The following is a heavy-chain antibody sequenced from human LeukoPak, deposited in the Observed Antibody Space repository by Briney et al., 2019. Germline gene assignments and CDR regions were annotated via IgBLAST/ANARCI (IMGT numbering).Heavy chain of an antibody. V-gene: IGHV4-4*07. CDR3: ARGAHYYDSSAVVFDI. CDR1: GGSISSYY. J-gene: IGHJ3*02. D-gene: IGHD3-22*01. CDR2: IYTSGST. Sequence: SETLSLTCTVSGGSISSYYWSWIRQPAGKGLEWIGRIYTSGSTNYNPSHKSRVTMSVDTSKNQFSLKLSSVTAADTAVYYCARGAHYYDSSAVVFDIWGQGTMVTVSS.